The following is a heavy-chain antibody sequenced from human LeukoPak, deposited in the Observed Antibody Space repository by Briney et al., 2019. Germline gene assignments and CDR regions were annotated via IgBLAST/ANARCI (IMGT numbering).Heavy chain of an antibody. J-gene: IGHJ4*02. D-gene: IGHD4-17*01. CDR2: ISYDGSNK. CDR3: ASSPSYGDYEE. CDR1: GFTFSSYA. Sequence: GGSLRLSCAASGFTFSSYAMHWVRQAPGKGLEWVAVISYDGSNKYYADSVKGRFTISRDNSKNTLYLQMNSLRAEDTAVYYCASSPSYGDYEEWGQGTLVTVSS. V-gene: IGHV3-30*14.